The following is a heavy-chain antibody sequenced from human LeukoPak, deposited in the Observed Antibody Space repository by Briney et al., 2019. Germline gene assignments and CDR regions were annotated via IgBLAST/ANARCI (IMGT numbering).Heavy chain of an antibody. CDR1: GFIFNNYA. CDR2: ISWNSGSI. CDR3: ANEEWYRFDY. D-gene: IGHD2-8*01. J-gene: IGHJ4*02. V-gene: IGHV3-9*01. Sequence: PGRSLRLSCAGSGFIFNNYAMHWVRQPPGKGLEWVSGISWNSGSIDYADSVKGRFTISRDNAKNSLYLQMNSLRAEDTALYYCANEEWYRFDYWGQGTLVTVPS.